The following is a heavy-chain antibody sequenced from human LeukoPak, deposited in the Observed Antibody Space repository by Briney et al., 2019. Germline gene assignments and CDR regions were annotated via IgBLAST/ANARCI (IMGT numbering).Heavy chain of an antibody. D-gene: IGHD3-22*01. CDR2: IYYSGST. V-gene: IGHV4-59*12. J-gene: IGHJ4*02. CDR3: ARGRYYYYYDSSGYHFDY. CDR1: GGSISSYY. Sequence: SETLSLTCTVSGGSISSYYWSWIRQPPGKGLEWIGNIYYSGSTNYNPSLKSRVTMSVDTSKSQFSLKLSSVTAADTAVYYCARGRYYYYYDSSGYHFDYWGQGTLVTVSS.